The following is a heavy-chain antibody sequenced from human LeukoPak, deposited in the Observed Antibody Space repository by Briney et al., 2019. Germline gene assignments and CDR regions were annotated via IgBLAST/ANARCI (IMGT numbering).Heavy chain of an antibody. CDR1: GGSISSYY. CDR3: ARYTSSGLDF. CDR2: IYYSGST. V-gene: IGHV4-59*01. Sequence: SETLSLACTVSGGSISSYYWSWIRQPPGKGLEWIGYIYYSGSTSYNPSLKSRVTISVDTSKNQFSLKLSSVTAADTAVYYCARYTSSGLDFWGQGTLVTVSS. J-gene: IGHJ4*02. D-gene: IGHD6-19*01.